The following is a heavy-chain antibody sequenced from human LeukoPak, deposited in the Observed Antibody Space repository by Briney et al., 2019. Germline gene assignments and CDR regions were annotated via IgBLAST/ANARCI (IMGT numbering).Heavy chain of an antibody. J-gene: IGHJ6*03. V-gene: IGHV1-69*06. CDR2: IIPIFGTA. Sequence: SVKVSCKASGDTFSNYAISWVRQAPGQGLEWMGRIIPIFGTANYAQKFQDRVTIIADKATSPAYMELSSLRSEDTAVYYCARDRRYCSDGVCYHYYYMDVWGKGTTVTVSS. CDR1: GDTFSNYA. CDR3: ARDRRYCSDGVCYHYYYMDV. D-gene: IGHD2-8*01.